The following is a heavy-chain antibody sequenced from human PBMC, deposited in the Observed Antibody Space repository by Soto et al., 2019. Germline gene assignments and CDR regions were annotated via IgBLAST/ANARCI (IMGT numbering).Heavy chain of an antibody. CDR2: INHSGST. D-gene: IGHD6-13*01. Sequence: SETLSLTCTVSGDSVSSSAYCWGWTRQPPGKGLEWIGEINHSGSTNYNPSLKSRVTISVDTSKNQVSLKLSSVTAADTAVYYCARAAGIAAAGPRLRGKHNMDVWGKGTTVTVSS. J-gene: IGHJ6*03. CDR3: ARAAGIAAAGPRLRGKHNMDV. CDR1: GDSVSSSAYC. V-gene: IGHV4-39*07.